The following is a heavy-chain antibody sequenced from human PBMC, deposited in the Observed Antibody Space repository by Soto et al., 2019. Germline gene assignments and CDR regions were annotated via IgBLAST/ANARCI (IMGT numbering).Heavy chain of an antibody. V-gene: IGHV1-3*01. J-gene: IGHJ6*02. CDR2: INAGNGNT. CDR1: GYTFTSYA. CDR3: ARTRGYCSGGSCYRDYYGMDV. D-gene: IGHD2-15*01. Sequence: QVQLVQSGAEVKKPGASVKVSCKASGYTFTSYAMHWVRQAPGQRLEWMGWINAGNGNTKYSQKFQGRVTITRDTSASTAYMELSSLRSEDTAVYYCARTRGYCSGGSCYRDYYGMDVWGQGTTVTVSS.